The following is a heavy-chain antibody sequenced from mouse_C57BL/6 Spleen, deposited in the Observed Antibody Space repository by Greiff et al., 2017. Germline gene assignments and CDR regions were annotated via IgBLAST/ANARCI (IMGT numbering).Heavy chain of an antibody. Sequence: QVQLQQPGAELVRPGSSVKLSCKASGYTFTSYWMHWVKQRPIQGLEWIGNIDPSDSEPHYNQKFKDKATLTVDKSSSTAYIQLTSLTSEVSAVYYCAREYYAMDYWGQGTSVTVSS. CDR1: GYTFTSYW. CDR3: AREYYAMDY. J-gene: IGHJ4*01. V-gene: IGHV1-52*01. CDR2: IDPSDSEP.